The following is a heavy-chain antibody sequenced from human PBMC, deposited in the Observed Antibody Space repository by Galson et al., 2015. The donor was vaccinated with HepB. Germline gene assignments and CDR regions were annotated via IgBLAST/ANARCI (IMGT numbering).Heavy chain of an antibody. D-gene: IGHD5-24*01. CDR3: TSPSNRDAYNYDY. Sequence: SLRLSCAASGFTFSGSAMHWVRQASGKGLEWVGRIRSKPNSYATAYAASVKGRFTISRDDSKNTAYLQMNSLKTEDTAVYYCTSPSNRDAYNYDYWGQGILVTVSS. V-gene: IGHV3-73*01. CDR1: GFTFSGSA. J-gene: IGHJ4*02. CDR2: IRSKPNSYAT.